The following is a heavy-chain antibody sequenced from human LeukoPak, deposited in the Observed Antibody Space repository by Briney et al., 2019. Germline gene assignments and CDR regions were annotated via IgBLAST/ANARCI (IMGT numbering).Heavy chain of an antibody. D-gene: IGHD6-19*01. CDR3: ARESNGWYPDY. V-gene: IGHV3-7*03. Sequence: GESLRLSCAASGFTFSSYWMSWVRQAPGKGLEWVANIKQDGSEKYYVDSVKGRFTISRDNAKNSLYLQMNSLRAEDTAVYYCARESNGWYPDYWGQGTLVTVSS. CDR1: GFTFSSYW. CDR2: IKQDGSEK. J-gene: IGHJ4*02.